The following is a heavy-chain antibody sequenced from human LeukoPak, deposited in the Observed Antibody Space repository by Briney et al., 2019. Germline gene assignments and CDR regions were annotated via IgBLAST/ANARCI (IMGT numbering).Heavy chain of an antibody. J-gene: IGHJ6*03. CDR2: ISAYNGNT. D-gene: IGHD5-12*01. CDR3: ARESIEGGYGGYYYYYYMDV. Sequence: ASVKVSCKASGYTFTSYGISWVRQAPGQGLEWMGWISAYNGNTNYAQKLQGRVTMTTDTSTSTAYMELRSLRSDDTAVYYCARESIEGGYGGYYYYYYMDVWGKGTTVTVSS. V-gene: IGHV1-18*01. CDR1: GYTFTSYG.